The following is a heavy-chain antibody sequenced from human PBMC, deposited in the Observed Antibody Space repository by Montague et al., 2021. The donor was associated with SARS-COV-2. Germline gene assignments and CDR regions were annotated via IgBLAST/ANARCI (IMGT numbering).Heavy chain of an antibody. J-gene: IGHJ4*02. V-gene: IGHV3-74*01. Sequence: SLRLSCAASGFTFSDYWMHWVRQAPGKGLVWVSRIKGDGTNTIYADSVKGRSAISRDNAQNTVYLQMSSLRAEDAAVYYCVRDGDHWDFDYWGQGALVTVSS. CDR2: IKGDGTNT. CDR3: VRDGDHWDFDY. CDR1: GFTFSDYW. D-gene: IGHD2-21*01.